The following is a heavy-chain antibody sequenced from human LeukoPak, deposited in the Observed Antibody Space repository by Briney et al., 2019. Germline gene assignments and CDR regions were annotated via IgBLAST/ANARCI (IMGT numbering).Heavy chain of an antibody. CDR3: ARAIMTTVTPGY. Sequence: VASVKVSCKASGYTFTGYYMHWVRQAPGQGLEWMGWINPNSGGTSYAQKFQGRVTMTRDTSISTAYMELSRLRSDDTAVYYCARAIMTTVTPGYWGQGTLVTVSS. V-gene: IGHV1-2*02. CDR1: GYTFTGYY. J-gene: IGHJ4*02. D-gene: IGHD4-17*01. CDR2: INPNSGGT.